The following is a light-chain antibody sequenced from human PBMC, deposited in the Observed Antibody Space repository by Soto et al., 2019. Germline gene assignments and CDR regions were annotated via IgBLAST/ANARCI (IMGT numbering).Light chain of an antibody. CDR2: RND. V-gene: IGLV1-44*01. J-gene: IGLJ1*01. CDR1: TSNIGSNT. CDR3: AAWDDSLDEYV. Sequence: QSVLTQPPSASGTPGQRVTISCSGSTSNIGSNTVHWYQQLPGTAPTLLIYRNDQRPSGVPARFSGSNSGTSASLAISGLQYDDDADYYCAAWDDSLDEYVFGTGTKVTVL.